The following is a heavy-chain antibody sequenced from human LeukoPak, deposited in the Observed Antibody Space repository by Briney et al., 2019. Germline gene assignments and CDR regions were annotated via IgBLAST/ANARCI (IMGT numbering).Heavy chain of an antibody. CDR2: INGDGSST. D-gene: IGHD4-11*01. CDR1: GFTFNTYW. J-gene: IGHJ5*01. CDR3: AREKGSSNYDS. V-gene: IGHV3-74*03. Sequence: GGSLRLSCAASGFTFNTYWMHWVRQVPGKRLVWVSRINGDGSSTAYADSVKDRFTISRDNAKNTVYLQMNSLRAEDTAVYYCAREKGSSNYDSWGQGTLVTVSS.